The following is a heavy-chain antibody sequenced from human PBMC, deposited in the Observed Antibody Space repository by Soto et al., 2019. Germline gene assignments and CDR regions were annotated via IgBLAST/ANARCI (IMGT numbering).Heavy chain of an antibody. J-gene: IGHJ5*02. CDR2: IIPTFDTT. D-gene: IGHD5-12*01. V-gene: IGHV1-69*01. CDR3: ARAGDGYPLGWFDP. CDR1: GGTFSSYA. Sequence: QVQLVQSGAEVKKPGSSVKVSCKASGGTFSSYAISWVRQAPGQVLEWMGGIIPTFDTTNYAQKFQGRVTITADESTSTAYMELSSLRSEDTGVYYCARAGDGYPLGWFDPWGQGTLVTVSS.